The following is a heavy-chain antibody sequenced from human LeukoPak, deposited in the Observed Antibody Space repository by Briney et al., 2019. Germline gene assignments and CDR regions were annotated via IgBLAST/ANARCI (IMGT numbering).Heavy chain of an antibody. D-gene: IGHD2-15*01. V-gene: IGHV1-69*01. CDR1: GGTFSSYA. CDR3: ARGVSECSGGSCYSLGF. Sequence: ASVKVSCKASGGTFSSYAISWVRQAPGQGPEWMGGIIPIFGTANYAQKFQGRVTITADESTSTAYMELSSLRSEDTAVYYCARGVSECSGGSCYSLGFWGQGTLVTVSS. CDR2: IIPIFGTA. J-gene: IGHJ4*02.